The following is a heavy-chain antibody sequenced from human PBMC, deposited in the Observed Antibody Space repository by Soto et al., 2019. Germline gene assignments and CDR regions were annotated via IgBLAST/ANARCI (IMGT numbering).Heavy chain of an antibody. D-gene: IGHD6-19*01. Sequence: PGGSLRLSCAASGFTFSSYWMSWVRQAPGKGLEWVANIKQDGSEKYYVDSVKGRFTISRDNAKNSLYLQMNSLRAEDTAVYYCARDRDSSGWYSGYFDYWGQGTLVTVSS. CDR3: ARDRDSSGWYSGYFDY. CDR1: GFTFSSYW. J-gene: IGHJ4*02. V-gene: IGHV3-7*01. CDR2: IKQDGSEK.